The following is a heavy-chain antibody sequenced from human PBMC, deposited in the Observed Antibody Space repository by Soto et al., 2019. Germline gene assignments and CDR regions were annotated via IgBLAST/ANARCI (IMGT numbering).Heavy chain of an antibody. CDR1: GFTFSSYG. D-gene: IGHD3-10*01. CDR2: ISYDGSNK. Sequence: GGSLRLSCAASGFTFSSYGMHWVRQAPGKGLEWVAVISYDGSNKYYADSVKGRFTISRDNSKNTLYLQMNSLRAEDTAVYYCANILPTLYGPYYYYYGMDVWGQGTTVTVSS. CDR3: ANILPTLYGPYYYYYGMDV. J-gene: IGHJ6*02. V-gene: IGHV3-30*18.